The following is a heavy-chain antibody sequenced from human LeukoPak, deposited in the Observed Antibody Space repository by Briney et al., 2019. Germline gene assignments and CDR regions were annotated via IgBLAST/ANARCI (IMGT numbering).Heavy chain of an antibody. CDR2: INHSGST. V-gene: IGHV4-34*01. D-gene: IGHD5-18*01. Sequence: SETLSLTCAVYGGSSSGYYWSWIRQPPGKGLEWIGEINHSGSTNYNPSLKSRVTISVDTSKNQFSLKLSSVTAADTAVYYCARGRRYSYGFGFDYWGQGTLVTVSS. J-gene: IGHJ4*02. CDR1: GGSSSGYY. CDR3: ARGRRYSYGFGFDY.